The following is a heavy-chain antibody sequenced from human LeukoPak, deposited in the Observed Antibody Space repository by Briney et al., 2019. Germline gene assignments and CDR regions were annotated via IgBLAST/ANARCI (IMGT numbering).Heavy chain of an antibody. D-gene: IGHD6-13*01. CDR1: GFTFSNAW. V-gene: IGHV3-15*01. J-gene: IGHJ6*02. CDR2: IKSKTDGGTT. CDR3: TTVGAAAGTAGHYYYYGMDV. Sequence: PGGSLRLSCAASGFTFSNAWMSWVRQAPGKGLEWVGRIKSKTDGGTTDYAAPVKGRFTISRDDSKNTLYLQMNSLKTEDTAVYYCTTVGAAAGTAGHYYYYGMDVWGQGTTVTVSS.